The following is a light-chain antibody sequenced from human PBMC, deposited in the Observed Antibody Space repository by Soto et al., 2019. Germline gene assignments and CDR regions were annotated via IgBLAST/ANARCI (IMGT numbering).Light chain of an antibody. CDR2: QDS. Sequence: SYELTQPPSVSVSPGQTASITCSGDKLGDKYACWYPQKPGQSPVLVIYQDSKRPSGIPERFSGSNSGNTATLTISGTQAMDEADYYCQAWDSSTVVFRGGTQLTVL. V-gene: IGLV3-1*01. J-gene: IGLJ2*01. CDR3: QAWDSSTVV. CDR1: KLGDKY.